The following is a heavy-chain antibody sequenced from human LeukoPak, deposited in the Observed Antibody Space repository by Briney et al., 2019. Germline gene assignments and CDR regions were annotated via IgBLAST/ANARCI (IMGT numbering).Heavy chain of an antibody. J-gene: IGHJ4*02. D-gene: IGHD3-9*01. V-gene: IGHV3-23*01. CDR2: ITGGGDTT. CDR1: GFTFSSYS. Sequence: GGSLRLSCAASGFTFSSYSMNWVRQAPGKGLEWVSAITGGGDTTYYADSVKGRFTISRDNSKNTLYLQMNNLRAEDTAIYYCAKAANYDILTGYYLDYWGQGTLVTVSS. CDR3: AKAANYDILTGYYLDY.